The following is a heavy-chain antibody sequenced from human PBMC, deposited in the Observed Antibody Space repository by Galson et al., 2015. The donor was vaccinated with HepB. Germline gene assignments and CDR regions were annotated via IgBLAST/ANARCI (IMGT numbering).Heavy chain of an antibody. CDR1: GFSLSTSGVG. CDR2: IYWDDDK. J-gene: IGHJ4*02. CDR3: AHTLAVAGGKRSFDY. V-gene: IGHV2-5*02. D-gene: IGHD6-19*01. Sequence: PALVKPTQTLTLTCTFSGFSLSTSGVGVGWIRQPPGKALEWLALIYWDDDKRYSPSLKSRLTITKDTSKNQVVLTMTNMDPVDTATYYCAHTLAVAGGKRSFDYWGQGTLVTVSS.